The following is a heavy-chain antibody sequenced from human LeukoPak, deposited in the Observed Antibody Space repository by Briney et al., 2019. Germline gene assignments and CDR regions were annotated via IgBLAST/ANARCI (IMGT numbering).Heavy chain of an antibody. Sequence: ASVKVSCKASGYTFTSYDINWVRQATGQGLEWMGWINPNSGGTNYAQKFQGRVTMTRDTSKNQFSLKLSSVTAADTAVYYCARVPGGWSLDYWGQGTLVTVSS. CDR2: INPNSGGT. CDR3: ARVPGGWSLDY. D-gene: IGHD6-19*01. V-gene: IGHV1-2*02. J-gene: IGHJ4*02. CDR1: GYTFTSYD.